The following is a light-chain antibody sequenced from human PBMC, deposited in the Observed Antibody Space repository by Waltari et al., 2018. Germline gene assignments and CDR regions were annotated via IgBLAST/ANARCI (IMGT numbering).Light chain of an antibody. CDR2: KAA. Sequence: DIQMTQSPSTLSASVGDRVTITCRAIQSISNWLAWYQQKPGKAPKLLIYKAATLERGVPSRFSGSGSGTEFTLTISSLQPDDFATYYCQQYNSYSLLTFGGGTKVEIK. CDR3: QQYNSYSLLT. V-gene: IGKV1-5*03. J-gene: IGKJ4*01. CDR1: QSISNW.